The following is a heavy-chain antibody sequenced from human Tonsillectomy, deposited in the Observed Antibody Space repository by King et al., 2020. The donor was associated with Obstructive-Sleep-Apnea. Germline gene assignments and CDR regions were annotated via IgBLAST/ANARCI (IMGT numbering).Heavy chain of an antibody. D-gene: IGHD4/OR15-4a*01. CDR1: GYTFTNYG. J-gene: IGHJ4*02. CDR2: ISVYNGNT. CDR3: GRDGSQVLNY. V-gene: IGHV1-18*04. Sequence: QLVQSGAEVKEPGASVKVSCKASGYTFTNYGISCVRQAPGQGLEWIGWISVYNGNTNYAHKLQDRLTLTTDTATGTAYMELRSLRSDDTAVYYCGRDGSQVLNYWGQGTLVTVSS.